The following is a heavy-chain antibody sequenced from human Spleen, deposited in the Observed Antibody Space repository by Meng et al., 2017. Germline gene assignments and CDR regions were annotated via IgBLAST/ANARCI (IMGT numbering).Heavy chain of an antibody. V-gene: IGHV4-34*01. Sequence: GSLRLSCAVYGGSFSGYYWSWIRQPPGKGLEWIWEINHSGSTNYNPSLKRRVTISVDTSKNQFALKLSSVTAADTAVYYCARGVRGVIHYWGQGTLVTVSS. D-gene: IGHD3-10*01. CDR3: ARGVRGVIHY. J-gene: IGHJ4*02. CDR2: INHSGST. CDR1: GGSFSGYY.